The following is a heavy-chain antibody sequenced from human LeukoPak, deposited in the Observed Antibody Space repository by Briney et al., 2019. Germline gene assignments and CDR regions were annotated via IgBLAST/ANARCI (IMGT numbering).Heavy chain of an antibody. Sequence: GRSLRLSCAASGFTFSSYAMHWVRQAPGKGLEWVAVISYDGSNKYYADSVKGRFTISRDNSKNTLYLQMNSLRAEDTAVYYCARDPPLLGDDAFDIWGQGTMVTVSS. CDR1: GFTFSSYA. CDR2: ISYDGSNK. CDR3: ARDPPLLGDDAFDI. J-gene: IGHJ3*02. D-gene: IGHD3-16*01. V-gene: IGHV3-30-3*01.